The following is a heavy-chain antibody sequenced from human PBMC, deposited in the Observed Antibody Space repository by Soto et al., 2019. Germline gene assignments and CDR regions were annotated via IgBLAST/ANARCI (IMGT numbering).Heavy chain of an antibody. D-gene: IGHD4-17*01. CDR1: GGSISSGGYS. V-gene: IGHV4-30-2*01. CDR3: ARQQDYASYFDY. Sequence: LSLTCAVSGGSISSGGYSWSWIRQPPGKGLEWIGYIYHSGSTYYNPSLKSRVTISVDRSKNQFSLKLSSVTAADTAVYYCARQQDYASYFDYWGQGTLVTVSS. J-gene: IGHJ4*02. CDR2: IYHSGST.